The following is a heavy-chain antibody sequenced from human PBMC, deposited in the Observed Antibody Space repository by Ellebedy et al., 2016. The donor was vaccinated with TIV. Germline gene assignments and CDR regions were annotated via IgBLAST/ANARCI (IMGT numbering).Heavy chain of an antibody. J-gene: IGHJ6*03. V-gene: IGHV1-18*01. CDR3: ARDGGGTSPYYYYMDV. CDR2: ISGHNGNT. D-gene: IGHD2-15*01. CDR1: DYGFANYA. Sequence: AASVKVSCKAFDYGFANYALSWVRQAPGRGLEWVGWISGHNGNTFYAPNLQARVTLTTDTSTSTAYMELWSLRSDDTAVYYCARDGGGTSPYYYYMDVWGQGTAVTVSS.